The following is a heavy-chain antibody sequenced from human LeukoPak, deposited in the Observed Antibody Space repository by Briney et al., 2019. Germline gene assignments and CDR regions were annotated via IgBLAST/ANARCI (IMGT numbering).Heavy chain of an antibody. Sequence: PSETLSLTCAVYGGSFSGYYWSWVRQPPGKGLEWIGEINHSGNTNYNPSLKSRVTISVDRSKNQFSLKLSSVTAADTAVYYCARDLSRSYYYYMDVWGKGTTVTVSS. V-gene: IGHV4-34*01. CDR3: ARDLSRSYYYYMDV. CDR2: INHSGNT. CDR1: GGSFSGYY. J-gene: IGHJ6*03. D-gene: IGHD2/OR15-2a*01.